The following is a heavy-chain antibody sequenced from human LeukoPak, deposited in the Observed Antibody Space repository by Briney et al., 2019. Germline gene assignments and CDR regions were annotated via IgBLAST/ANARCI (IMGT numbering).Heavy chain of an antibody. D-gene: IGHD6-13*01. Sequence: ASVKVSCKASGYTFTGYYMHWVRQAPGQGLEWMGWINGYNGNTNYAQNLQGRVTMTTDTSTSTAYMELRSLTSDDTALYYCARDAPYSSSWYVPFDYWGQGTLVTVSS. V-gene: IGHV1-18*04. CDR2: INGYNGNT. J-gene: IGHJ4*02. CDR3: ARDAPYSSSWYVPFDY. CDR1: GYTFTGYY.